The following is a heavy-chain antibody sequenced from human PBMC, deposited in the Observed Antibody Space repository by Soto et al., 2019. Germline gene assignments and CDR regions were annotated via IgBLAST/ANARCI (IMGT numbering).Heavy chain of an antibody. CDR1: GGTLRRYA. CDR3: AVVDMSENDVEIYFHAMDV. J-gene: IGHJ6*02. CDR2: IIPRFGTT. V-gene: IGHV1-69*01. D-gene: IGHD3-22*01. Sequence: QVQLVQSGAEVKKPGSSVKVSCKASGGTLRRYAISWVRQAPGRGPEWMGGIIPRFGTTSYAQTEKVQGRHTLKGDEHITTASMEMNSLRSESTAGYFCAVVDMSENDVEIYFHAMDVWGQGTTVIVSS.